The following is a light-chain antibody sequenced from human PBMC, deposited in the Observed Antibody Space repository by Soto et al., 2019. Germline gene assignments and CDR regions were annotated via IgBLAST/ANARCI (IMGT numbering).Light chain of an antibody. CDR3: QQYDEWPLT. CDR1: QNVKTR. CDR2: DAF. V-gene: IGKV3-15*01. Sequence: EKVMTQSRATLSVSPGERATLSCRASQNVKTRLAWYQQKPGLAPRLLIYDAFTRATGIPARFSGSASGTELTLTISSLQSEDFAVYYGQQYDEWPLTFGGGTKVEIK. J-gene: IGKJ4*01.